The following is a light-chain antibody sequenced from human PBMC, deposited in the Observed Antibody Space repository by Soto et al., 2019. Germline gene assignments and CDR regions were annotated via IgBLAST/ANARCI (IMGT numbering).Light chain of an antibody. CDR2: EVS. CDR1: SSDVGAYNY. CDR3: SSYTQFSTVV. Sequence: QSALTQPASVSGSPGQSITISCTGTSSDVGAYNYVSWYRQHPGKAPKLVIYEVSNRPSGISSRFSGSKSGNTASLTISGLQAEDEADYYCSSYTQFSTVVFGGGIKVTVL. J-gene: IGLJ3*02. V-gene: IGLV2-14*01.